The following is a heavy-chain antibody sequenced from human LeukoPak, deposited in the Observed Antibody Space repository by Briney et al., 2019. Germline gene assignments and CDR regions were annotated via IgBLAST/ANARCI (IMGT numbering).Heavy chain of an antibody. J-gene: IGHJ4*02. V-gene: IGHV5-51*01. D-gene: IGHD3-22*01. CDR3: ARPTYYYDSSGFLETSCFDY. CDR1: GYSFTSYW. CDR2: IYPGDSDT. Sequence: GESLKISCKGSGYSFTSYWIGWVRQMPGKGLEWMGIIYPGDSDTRYSPSFRGQVTISADKSISTAYLQWSSLKASDTAMYYCARPTYYYDSSGFLETSCFDYWGQGTLVTVSS.